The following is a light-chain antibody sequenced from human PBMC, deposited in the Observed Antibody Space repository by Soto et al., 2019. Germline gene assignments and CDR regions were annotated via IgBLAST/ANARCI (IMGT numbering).Light chain of an antibody. Sequence: QSVLTQPPSASGTPGQRVTISCSGSSSNIGTNTVIWYLQLPGAAPKLLIYSDNQRPSGVPDRFSGSKSGTSASLAISGLQSEDEADYYCAAWDVSLVVFGGGTKVTVL. CDR3: AAWDVSLVV. CDR2: SDN. V-gene: IGLV1-44*01. J-gene: IGLJ2*01. CDR1: SSNIGTNT.